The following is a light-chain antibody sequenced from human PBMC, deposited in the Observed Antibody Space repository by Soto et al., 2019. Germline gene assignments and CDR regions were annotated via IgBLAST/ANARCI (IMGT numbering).Light chain of an antibody. J-gene: IGLJ2*01. CDR1: SGDIGGYNF. V-gene: IGLV2-8*01. Sequence: QSALTQPPSASGSPGQSVTISCTGTSGDIGGYNFVSWYQQHPGKAPKLMIYDVSKRPSGVPDRFSGSKSGNTASLTVSGLQAEDEADYYCSSYAVNNLLFGGGTKLTVL. CDR2: DVS. CDR3: SSYAVNNLL.